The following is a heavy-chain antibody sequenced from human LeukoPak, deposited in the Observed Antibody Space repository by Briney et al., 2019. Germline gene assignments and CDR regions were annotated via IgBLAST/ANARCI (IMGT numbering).Heavy chain of an antibody. V-gene: IGHV5-51*01. CDR3: ARAYDSSGRKFDY. J-gene: IGHJ4*02. D-gene: IGHD3-22*01. CDR1: GYSFTSYW. CDR2: IYPGDSDT. Sequence: GESLQISCKGSGYSFTSYWIGWVRQLPGGGLEWMGAIYPGDSDTRYSPSFQGQVTISADRSITTAYLQWSSLKASDTAMYYCARAYDSSGRKFDYWGQGTLVTVPS.